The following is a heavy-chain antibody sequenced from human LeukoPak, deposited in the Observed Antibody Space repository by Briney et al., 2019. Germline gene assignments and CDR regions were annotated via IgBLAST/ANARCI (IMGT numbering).Heavy chain of an antibody. V-gene: IGHV7-4-1*02. J-gene: IGHJ5*02. CDR1: GYTFTSYA. Sequence: GASVKVSCKASGYTFTSYAMDWVRQAPGQGLEWMGWINTNTGNPTYAQGFTGRFVFSLDTSVSTAYLQISSLKAEDTAVYYCARDLGLYVWGSYRYHWFDPWGQGTLVTVSS. CDR2: INTNTGNP. D-gene: IGHD3-16*02. CDR3: ARDLGLYVWGSYRYHWFDP.